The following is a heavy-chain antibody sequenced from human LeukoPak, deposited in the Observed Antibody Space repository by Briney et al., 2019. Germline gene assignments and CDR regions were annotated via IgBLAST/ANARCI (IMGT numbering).Heavy chain of an antibody. J-gene: IGHJ5*02. CDR1: GYTFTGYY. Sequence: ASVKVSCKASGYTFTGYYMHWVRQAPGQGLEWMGWINPNSGGTNYAQKFQGRVTMTRDTSISTAYMELSRLRSDDTAVYYCARDPDGENWFDPWGQGTLVTVSS. V-gene: IGHV1-2*02. CDR2: INPNSGGT. D-gene: IGHD1-14*01. CDR3: ARDPDGENWFDP.